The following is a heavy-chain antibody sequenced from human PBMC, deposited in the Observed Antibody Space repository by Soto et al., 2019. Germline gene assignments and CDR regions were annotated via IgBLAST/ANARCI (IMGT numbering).Heavy chain of an antibody. V-gene: IGHV4-39*01. CDR2: IYYSGST. J-gene: IGHJ5*02. CDR1: GGSISSSSYY. Sequence: SETLSLTCTVSGGSISSSSYYWGWIRQPPGKGLEWIGSIYYSGSTYYNPSLKSRVTISVDTSKNQFSLKLSSVTAADTAVYYCARVRRAYSSSSGWFDPWGQGTLVTVSS. CDR3: ARVRRAYSSSSGWFDP. D-gene: IGHD6-6*01.